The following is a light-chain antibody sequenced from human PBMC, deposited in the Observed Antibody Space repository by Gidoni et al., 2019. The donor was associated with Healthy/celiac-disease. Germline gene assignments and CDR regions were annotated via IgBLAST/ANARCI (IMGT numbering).Light chain of an antibody. CDR1: QSISSD. J-gene: IGKJ1*01. CDR2: AAS. CDR3: QQSYSTPRT. Sequence: DSQMTQSPSSPPASVGDRVTLTCRASQSISSDLNWYQQKPGKAPKLLIYAASSLQSGVPSRFSGSGSGTDFTLTISSLQPEDFATYYCQQSYSTPRTFGQGTKVEIK. V-gene: IGKV1-39*01.